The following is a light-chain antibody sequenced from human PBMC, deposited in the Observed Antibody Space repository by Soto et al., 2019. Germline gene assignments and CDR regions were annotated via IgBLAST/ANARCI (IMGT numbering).Light chain of an antibody. CDR1: SSDVGSYNL. CDR3: CSYAGSSLKL. V-gene: IGLV2-23*01. Sequence: QSALTQPASVSGSPGQSITISCTGTSSDVGSYNLVSWYQQHPGKAPKLMIYEGDERPSGVSNRFSGSKSGNTASLTISGLQAEDEADYYCCSYAGSSLKLFGGGTKLTVL. CDR2: EGD. J-gene: IGLJ2*01.